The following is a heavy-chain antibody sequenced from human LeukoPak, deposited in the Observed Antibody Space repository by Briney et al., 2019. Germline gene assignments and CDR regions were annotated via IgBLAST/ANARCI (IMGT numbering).Heavy chain of an antibody. CDR2: ISGSGSST. CDR1: GFTFSSYA. J-gene: IGHJ5*02. D-gene: IGHD3-3*01. V-gene: IGHV3-23*01. Sequence: TGGSLRLSCAASGFTFSSYAMNWVRQAPGKGLEWVSAISGSGSSTYYADSVKGRFTISRDNSKNTLYLQMNSLRAEDTAVYYCAKEAYYDFLSGYYHNWFDPWGQGTLVTVSS. CDR3: AKEAYYDFLSGYYHNWFDP.